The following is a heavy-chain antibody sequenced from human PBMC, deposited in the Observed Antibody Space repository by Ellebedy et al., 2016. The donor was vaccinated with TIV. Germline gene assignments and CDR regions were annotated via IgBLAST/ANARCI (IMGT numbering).Heavy chain of an antibody. D-gene: IGHD3-9*01. CDR1: GFSLSTSGMC. J-gene: IGHJ6*02. V-gene: IGHV2-70*01. CDR2: IDWDDDK. CDR3: ARMRYYDNLTGRIEYGKDV. Sequence: SGPTLVXPTQTLSLSCTFSGFSLSTSGMCVSWIRQPPWHALEWLALIDWDDDKYYSTSLKTRLTISKDTSKNQVVLTMTNMDPVDTATYYCARMRYYDNLTGRIEYGKDVWGQGNKVNVSS.